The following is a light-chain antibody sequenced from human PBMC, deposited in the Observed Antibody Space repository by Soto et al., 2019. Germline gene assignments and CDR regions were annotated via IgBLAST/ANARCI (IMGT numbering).Light chain of an antibody. V-gene: IGKV3-20*01. J-gene: IGKJ1*01. CDR1: QSVISNY. CDR3: QQYGSSPWT. CDR2: GAS. Sequence: EIVLTQSPGTLSLSPGERATLSCRASQSVISNYLAWYQQKPGQPPRLLIYGASTRATGIPDRFSGSRSGTDFTLTISSLEPEDFAVYYCQQYGSSPWTFGQGTKVDIK.